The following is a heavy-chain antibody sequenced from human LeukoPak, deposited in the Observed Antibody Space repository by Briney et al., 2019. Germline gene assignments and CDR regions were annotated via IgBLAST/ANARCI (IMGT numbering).Heavy chain of an antibody. D-gene: IGHD3-22*01. J-gene: IGHJ6*03. CDR2: ISGSGAST. CDR3: ARDPRVTYYYDSSGYSAYYYYYYMDV. Sequence: QTGGSLRLSCAASGFSFSSYNMNWVRQAPGKGTEWVSAISGSGASTYYADSVKGRFTISRDNAKNSLYLQMNSLRAEDTAVYYCARDPRVTYYYDSSGYSAYYYYYYMDVWGKGTTVTVSS. V-gene: IGHV3-48*04. CDR1: GFSFSSYN.